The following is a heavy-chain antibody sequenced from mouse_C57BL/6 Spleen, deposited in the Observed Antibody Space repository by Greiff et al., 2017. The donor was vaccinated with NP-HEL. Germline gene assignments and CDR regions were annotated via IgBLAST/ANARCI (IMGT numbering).Heavy chain of an antibody. D-gene: IGHD1-1*01. CDR1: GYTFTDYN. V-gene: IGHV1-22*01. J-gene: IGHJ2*01. CDR2: INPNNGGT. Sequence: EVQLQQSGPELVKPGASVKMSCKASGYTFTDYNMHWVKQSHGKSLEWIGYINPNNGGTSYNKKFKGKATLTVNKSSSTAYMELRSLTSEDSAVYYCARGYYGSSSYFDYWGQGTTLTVSS. CDR3: ARGYYGSSSYFDY.